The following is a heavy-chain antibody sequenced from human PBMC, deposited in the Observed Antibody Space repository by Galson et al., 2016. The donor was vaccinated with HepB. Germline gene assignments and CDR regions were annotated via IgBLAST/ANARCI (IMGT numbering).Heavy chain of an antibody. CDR3: ARGFAVPGRIDY. V-gene: IGHV3-33*01. Sequence: SLRLSCAASGFTFSTYGIHWVRQAPGNGLEWVAVIWYDGSNKYYGESVKGRSTISSDNSKKTVYLQMNSLRAEDTAVYYCARGFAVPGRIDYWGQGTLVTVSS. J-gene: IGHJ4*02. D-gene: IGHD2-2*01. CDR1: GFTFSTYG. CDR2: IWYDGSNK.